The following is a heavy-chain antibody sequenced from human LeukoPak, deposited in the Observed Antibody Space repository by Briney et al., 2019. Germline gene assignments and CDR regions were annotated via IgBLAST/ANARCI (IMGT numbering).Heavy chain of an antibody. D-gene: IGHD4-17*01. CDR1: GDTFTSDG. CDR2: ISAYNGNT. CDR3: ARDSAESTVTTLDY. V-gene: IGHV1-18*01. J-gene: IGHJ4*02. Sequence: ASVKVSCKASGDTFTSDGISWVRQAPGEGGERMGWISAYNGNTNYAQTLQGRLTMTTHTSTSTAYMELRSLRSDDTAVYYCARDSAESTVTTLDYWGQGTLVTVSS.